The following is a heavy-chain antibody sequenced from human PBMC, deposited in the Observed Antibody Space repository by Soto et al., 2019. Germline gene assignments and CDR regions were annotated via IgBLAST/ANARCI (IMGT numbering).Heavy chain of an antibody. D-gene: IGHD1-26*01. CDR3: ARDPARGGGSYLGYFDY. V-gene: IGHV4-30-4*01. CDR2: IYYRGST. Sequence: QVQLQESGPRLVKPSQTLSLTCTVSGGSIRSGDNYWSWIRQTPGKGLEWIGYIYYRGSTYCNQSLKSRVTISVDTSMNQFSLTLTSVTAADTAVYYCARDPARGGGSYLGYFDYWGQGTPVTVSS. J-gene: IGHJ4*02. CDR1: GGSIRSGDNY.